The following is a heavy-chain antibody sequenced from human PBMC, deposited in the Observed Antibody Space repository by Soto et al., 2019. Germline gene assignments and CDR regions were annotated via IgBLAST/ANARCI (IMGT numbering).Heavy chain of an antibody. J-gene: IGHJ5*02. D-gene: IGHD6-13*01. CDR1: GASINDFY. V-gene: IGHV4-59*01. Sequence: LALTCTVSGASINDFYWSWIRQTPGKGLEWVGFMYYSETTKYNPSLKGRVNMSLDTSKNQVSLHLKSVTAADTAVYYCARANSSTWYKLEYKWFDPWGQGTQVTVSS. CDR3: ARANSSTWYKLEYKWFDP. CDR2: MYYSETT.